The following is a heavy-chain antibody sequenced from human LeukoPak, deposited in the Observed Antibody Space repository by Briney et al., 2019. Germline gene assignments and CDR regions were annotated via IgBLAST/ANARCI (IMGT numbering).Heavy chain of an antibody. D-gene: IGHD5-18*01. V-gene: IGHV3-43*01. CDR1: GFTFDDYI. J-gene: IGHJ4*02. Sequence: GGSLRLSCAASGFTFDDYIMHWVRQAPGKGLEWVSLISWDGGSTYYADSVKGRFTISRDNSKNSLYLQMNSLRTEDTALYYCAKDTADTADGLFFDYWGQGTLVTVSS. CDR2: ISWDGGST. CDR3: AKDTADTADGLFFDY.